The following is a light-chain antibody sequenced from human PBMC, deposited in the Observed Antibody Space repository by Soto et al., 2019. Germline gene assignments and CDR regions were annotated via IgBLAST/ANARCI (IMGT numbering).Light chain of an antibody. CDR1: QGISSY. J-gene: IGKJ3*01. Sequence: AIRMTQSPSSFSASTGDRVTITCRARQGISSYLSWYQQKPGKAPKLLIYAASTLQSGVPSRFSGSGSGTDFTLTISCLQSEDFATYSCQQYYSYTPSLGPGTNVDIK. V-gene: IGKV1-8*01. CDR3: QQYYSYTPS. CDR2: AAS.